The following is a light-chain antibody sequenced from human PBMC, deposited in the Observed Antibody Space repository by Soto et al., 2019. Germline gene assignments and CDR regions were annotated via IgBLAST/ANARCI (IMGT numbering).Light chain of an antibody. CDR1: QNIDTF. V-gene: IGKV1-39*01. CDR3: QQSYNTPWT. J-gene: IGKJ1*01. CDR2: SAS. Sequence: DIQMTQSPSSLSASVGDRFTITCRASQNIDTFLNWYQQKPGKAPNLLIYSASSLQSGVPSRFSGSGSGTDFTLSITSLQPEDFATYFCQQSYNTPWTFGQGTKVDI.